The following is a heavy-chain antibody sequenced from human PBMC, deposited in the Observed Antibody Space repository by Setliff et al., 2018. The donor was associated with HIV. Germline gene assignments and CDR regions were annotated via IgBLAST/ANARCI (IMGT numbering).Heavy chain of an antibody. CDR1: GYTFTSDH. CDR2: ITPSDGNK. J-gene: IGHJ4*02. D-gene: IGHD1-26*01. Sequence: ASVKVSCKASGYTFTSDHLHWVRQAPGQGLEWMGMITPSDGNKNYEQKIQGRVTMTRDTSTTTVYMELSRLTSDDTAVYYCARESGSYYRDLDYWGQGTLVTVSS. CDR3: ARESGSYYRDLDY. V-gene: IGHV1-46*01.